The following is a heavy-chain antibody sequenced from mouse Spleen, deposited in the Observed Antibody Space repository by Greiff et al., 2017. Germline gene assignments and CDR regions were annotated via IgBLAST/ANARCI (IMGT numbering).Heavy chain of an antibody. J-gene: IGHJ4*01. CDR1: GFSLTSYG. CDR2: IWGGGST. CDR3: ASDQGTTAGAMDY. Sequence: VQRVESGPGLVAPSQSLSITCTVSGFSLTSYGVDWVRQSPGKGLEWLGVIWGGGSTNYNSALKSRLSISKDNSKSQVFLKMNSLQTDDTAMYYCASDQGTTAGAMDYWGQGTSVTVSS. D-gene: IGHD1-2*01. V-gene: IGHV2-6*01.